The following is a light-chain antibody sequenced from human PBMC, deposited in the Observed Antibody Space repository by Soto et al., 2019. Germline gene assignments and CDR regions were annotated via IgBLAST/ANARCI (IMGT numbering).Light chain of an antibody. V-gene: IGKV3-11*01. CDR2: DAS. CDR1: QSVSSY. CDR3: QQRSNGLT. Sequence: EIVMTQSPGTLSLSPGERATLSCRASQSVSSYLAWYQQKPGQAPRLLIYDASNRATGIPARFSGSGSGTDFTLTISSLEPEDLAVYYCQQRSNGLTFGGGTKVDIK. J-gene: IGKJ4*01.